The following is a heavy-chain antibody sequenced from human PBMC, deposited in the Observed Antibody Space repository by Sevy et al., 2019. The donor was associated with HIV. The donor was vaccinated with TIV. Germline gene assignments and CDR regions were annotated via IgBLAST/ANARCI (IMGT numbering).Heavy chain of an antibody. CDR2: ISYDGSNK. D-gene: IGHD6-6*01. J-gene: IGHJ4*02. CDR1: GFTFSSYA. V-gene: IGHV3-30*04. Sequence: GGSLRLSCAASGFTFSSYAMHWVRQAPGKGLEWVAVISYDGSNKYYADSVKGRFTISRDNSKNTLYLQMNSLRAEDTAVYYCAGVEIGSIAAKNFDYWGQGTLVTVSS. CDR3: AGVEIGSIAAKNFDY.